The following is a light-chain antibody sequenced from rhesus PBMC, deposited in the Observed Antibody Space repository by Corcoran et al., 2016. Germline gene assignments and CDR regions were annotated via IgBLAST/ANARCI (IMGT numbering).Light chain of an antibody. Sequence: DIQMTQSPSSLSASVGDKVTISCQASQGFTNWLAGYQQKPGNPLNPLFYEAPHLQRGFLSRFSGGGSGTSFTLPISSLLPEDFATYYCLQYDSSPYSFGQGTKVELK. J-gene: IGKJ2*01. CDR2: EAP. V-gene: IGKV1-22*01. CDR1: QGFTNW. CDR3: LQYDSSPYS.